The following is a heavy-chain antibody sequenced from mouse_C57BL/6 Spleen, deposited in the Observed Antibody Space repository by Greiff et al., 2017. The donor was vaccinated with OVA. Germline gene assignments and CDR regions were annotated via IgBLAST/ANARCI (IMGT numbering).Heavy chain of an antibody. CDR2: IHPNSGST. CDR1: GYTFTSYW. V-gene: IGHV1-64*01. CDR3: ASLCNCSYAMDY. J-gene: IGHJ4*01. Sequence: QVQLKQSGAELVKPGASVKLSCKASGYTFTSYWMHWVKQRPGQGLEWIGMIHPNSGSTNYNEKFKSKATLTVDKSSSTAYMQLSSLTSEDSAVYYCASLCNCSYAMDYWGQGTTVTVSS. D-gene: IGHD2-1*01.